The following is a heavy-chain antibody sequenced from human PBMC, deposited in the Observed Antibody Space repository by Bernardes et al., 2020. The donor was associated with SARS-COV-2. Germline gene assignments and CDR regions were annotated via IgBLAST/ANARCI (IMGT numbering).Heavy chain of an antibody. CDR3: ASYDFWSCHYMDKYYYYGMDG. CDR2: IKQDGSEK. D-gene: IGHD3-3*01. CDR1: GFAFGSDA. Sequence: GGSLRLSCAASGFAFGSDAMNWVRQAPGKGLEWVANIKQDGSEKYYVDSVKGRFTISRDNAKNSLYLQMNSLRAKDTAVYYCASYDFWSCHYMDKYYYYGMDGWGQGATVTVSS. J-gene: IGHJ6*02. V-gene: IGHV3-7*01.